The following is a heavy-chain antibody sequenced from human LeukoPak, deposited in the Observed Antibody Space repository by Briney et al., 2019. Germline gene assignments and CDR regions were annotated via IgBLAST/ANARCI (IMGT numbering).Heavy chain of an antibody. V-gene: IGHV1-8*01. CDR3: ARAVRGISRYYYYYYMDV. J-gene: IGHJ6*03. CDR2: MNPNSGNT. CDR1: GYTFTRYD. D-gene: IGHD3-10*01. Sequence: ASVKVSCKASGYTFTRYDINWVRQATGQGLEWMGWMNPNSGNTGYAQKFQGRVTMTRNTSISTAYMELSSLRSEDTAVYYCARAVRGISRYYYYYYMDVWGKGTTVTVSS.